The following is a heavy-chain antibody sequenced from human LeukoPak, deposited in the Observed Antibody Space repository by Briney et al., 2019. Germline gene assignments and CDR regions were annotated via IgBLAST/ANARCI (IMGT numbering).Heavy chain of an antibody. CDR1: GAYISNYY. Sequence: SETLSLTCTVSGAYISNYYWTWVRQTAAQGLEWIGRLHASESTIYNPSLKSRVTMSLDTSKDQMSLTLTSVTAADSAIYYCVSLSSGGGFDVWGQGTVVTVSS. CDR2: LHASEST. D-gene: IGHD3-22*01. J-gene: IGHJ3*01. CDR3: VSLSSGGGFDV. V-gene: IGHV4-4*07.